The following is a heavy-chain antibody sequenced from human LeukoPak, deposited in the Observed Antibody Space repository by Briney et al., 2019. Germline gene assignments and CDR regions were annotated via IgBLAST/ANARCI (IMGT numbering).Heavy chain of an antibody. CDR3: APPPIAATGN. V-gene: IGHV3-7*01. CDR1: GFIFNDFW. D-gene: IGHD6-13*01. Sequence: GGSLRLSCTASGFIFNDFWMSWVRQAPGEGLEWVANVRQDGGAKNYVDSVKGRFTISRDNAKKSLYLQMNSLRAEDTAVYYCAPPPIAATGNWGQGTLVTVSS. CDR2: VRQDGGAK. J-gene: IGHJ4*02.